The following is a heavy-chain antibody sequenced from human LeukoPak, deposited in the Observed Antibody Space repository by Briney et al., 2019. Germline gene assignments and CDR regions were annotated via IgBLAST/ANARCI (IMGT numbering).Heavy chain of an antibody. CDR3: ARQPSSQNFDY. CDR1: GFTFSSFG. J-gene: IGHJ4*02. CDR2: ISSDGVNK. V-gene: IGHV3-30*03. D-gene: IGHD6-13*01. Sequence: GGSLRLSCAASGFTFSSFGMHWVRQAPGKGLEWVAVISSDGVNKYSADSVKGRFTISRDNAKNSLYLQMNSLRAEDTAVYYCARQPSSQNFDYWGQGALVTVSS.